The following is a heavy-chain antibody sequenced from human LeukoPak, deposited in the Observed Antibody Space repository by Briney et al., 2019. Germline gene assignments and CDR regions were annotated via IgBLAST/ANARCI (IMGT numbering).Heavy chain of an antibody. CDR1: GGTVSSYA. V-gene: IGHV1-69*04. J-gene: IGHJ3*02. CDR3: ARAETRFGELYDAFGI. Sequence: AASVKVSCKASGGTVSSYAISWVRQAPGQGLEWMGRIIPILGIVNYAQKFQGRVTITADKSTSTAYMELSSLRSDDTAVYYCARAETRFGELYDAFGIWGQGTMVTVSS. CDR2: IIPILGIV. D-gene: IGHD3-10*01.